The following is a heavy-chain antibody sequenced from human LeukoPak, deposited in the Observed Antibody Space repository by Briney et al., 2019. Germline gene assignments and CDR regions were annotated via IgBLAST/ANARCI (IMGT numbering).Heavy chain of an antibody. CDR2: INHSGST. D-gene: IGHD3-10*01. CDR1: GGSFSGYY. J-gene: IGHJ4*02. CDR3: ARGRGYGSGSYCY. Sequence: GALRLSCAVYGGSFSGYYWSWIRQPPGKGLEWIGEINHSGSTNYNPSLKSRVTISVDTSKNRFSLKLSSVTAADTAVYYCARGRGYGSGSYCYWGQGTLVTVSS. V-gene: IGHV4-34*01.